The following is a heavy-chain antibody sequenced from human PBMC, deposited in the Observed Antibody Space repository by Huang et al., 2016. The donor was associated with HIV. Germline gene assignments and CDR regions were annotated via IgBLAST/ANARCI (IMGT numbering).Heavy chain of an antibody. CDR3: AYSPYLVNWYFDL. V-gene: IGHV2-5*02. CDR1: GLSLTTGGVG. D-gene: IGHD3-10*01. CDR2: IYWDDDK. Sequence: QITLKESGPTLVRPTQTLTLTCTVSGLSLTTGGVGVGWSRQPPGKALEWLSLIYWDDDKRYSPSLKSRVTITRDTSKNQVVLRMTNVDPGDTATYFCAYSPYLVNWYFDLWGRGILVTVSS. J-gene: IGHJ2*01.